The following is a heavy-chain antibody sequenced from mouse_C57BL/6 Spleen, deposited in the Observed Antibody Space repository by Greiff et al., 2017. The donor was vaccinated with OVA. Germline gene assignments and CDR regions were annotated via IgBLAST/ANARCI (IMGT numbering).Heavy chain of an antibody. J-gene: IGHJ4*01. CDR3: ARRGYGSSYYAMDY. CDR1: GYTFTSYW. CDR2: IYPGSGST. D-gene: IGHD1-1*01. Sequence: QVQLQQPGAELVKPGASVKMSCKASGYTFTSYWITWVKQRPGQGLEWIGDIYPGSGSTNYNEKFKSKATLTVDTSSSTAYMQLSSLTSEDSAVYYCARRGYGSSYYAMDYGGQGTSVTVSS. V-gene: IGHV1-55*01.